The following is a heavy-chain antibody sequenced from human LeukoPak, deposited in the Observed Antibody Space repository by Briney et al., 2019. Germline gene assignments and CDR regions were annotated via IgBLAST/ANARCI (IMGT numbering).Heavy chain of an antibody. CDR3: ARGRLYSGSYFGWFDP. V-gene: IGHV4-59*01. Sequence: SETLSLTCTVSGGSISSYYWSWLRQPPGKGLEWLGYIYYSGSTNYNPSLKRRVTISVDTSKNQFSLKLSSVTAADTAVYYCARGRLYSGSYFGWFDPWGQGTLVTVSS. CDR1: GGSISSYY. CDR2: IYYSGST. D-gene: IGHD1-26*01. J-gene: IGHJ5*02.